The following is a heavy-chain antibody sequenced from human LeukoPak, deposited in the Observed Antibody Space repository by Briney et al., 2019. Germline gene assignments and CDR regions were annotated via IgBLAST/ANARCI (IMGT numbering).Heavy chain of an antibody. V-gene: IGHV6-1*01. J-gene: IGHJ3*01. CDR1: GDSVSSNSAA. CDR2: TYYRSKWYN. D-gene: IGHD3-16*01. CDR3: ARDPLRGDTFDP. Sequence: SQTLSLTCAISGDSVSSNSAAWNWIRQSPSRCLEWLGRTYYRSKWYNDYAGSVRSRIIINADTSKNQFSLQLNSVTPEDTAVYYCARDPLRGDTFDPWGQGTMVTVSS.